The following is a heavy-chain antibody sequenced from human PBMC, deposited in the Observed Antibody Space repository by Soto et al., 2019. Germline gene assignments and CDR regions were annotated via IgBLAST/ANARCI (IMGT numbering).Heavy chain of an antibody. J-gene: IGHJ6*02. V-gene: IGHV4-4*07. Sequence: PSETLSLTCSVSGASIRDYHWSWVRQPAGKGLEWIGRLYISGSTKYNPSLKSRATMSADTSVNQFSLTLRSVTAADTAIYYCARMYNSGFYRPEGDYYFYGMDVWGQGTTVTVSS. CDR3: ARMYNSGFYRPEGDYYFYGMDV. CDR2: LYISGST. D-gene: IGHD6-19*01. CDR1: GASIRDYH.